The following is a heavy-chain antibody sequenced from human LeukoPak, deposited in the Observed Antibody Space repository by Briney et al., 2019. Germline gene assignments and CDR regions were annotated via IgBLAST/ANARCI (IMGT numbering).Heavy chain of an antibody. CDR1: AGSFSGYY. Sequence: SETLSLTCAVYAGSFSGYYWGWIRQPPGKGLEWIGSIYHSGSTYYNPSLKSRVTISVDTSKNQFSLKLSSVTAADTAVYYCARGGLFEFLEWLFGDYWGQGTLVTVSS. CDR2: IYHSGST. D-gene: IGHD3-3*01. J-gene: IGHJ4*02. V-gene: IGHV4-34*01. CDR3: ARGGLFEFLEWLFGDY.